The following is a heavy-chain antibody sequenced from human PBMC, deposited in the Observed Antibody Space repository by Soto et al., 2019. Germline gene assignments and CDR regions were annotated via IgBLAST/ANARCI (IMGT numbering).Heavy chain of an antibody. CDR3: AKDRFRYCSSTSCYLEC. D-gene: IGHD2-2*01. J-gene: IGHJ4*02. CDR2: ISGSGGST. CDR1: GFTFSSYA. V-gene: IGHV3-23*01. Sequence: GSLRLSCAASGFTFSSYAMSWVRQAPGKGLEWVSAISGSGGSTYYADSVKGRFTISRDNSKNTLYLQMNSLRAEDTAVYYCAKDRFRYCSSTSCYLECWGQGTLVTVSS.